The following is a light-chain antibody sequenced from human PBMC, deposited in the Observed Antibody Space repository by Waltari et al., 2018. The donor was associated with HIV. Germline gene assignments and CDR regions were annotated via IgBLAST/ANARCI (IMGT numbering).Light chain of an antibody. CDR1: SSNIESYL. CDR3: AAWDDSLNGWV. V-gene: IGLV1-44*01. Sequence: QSVLTQPPSASGTPGQRVTISCSGSSSNIESYLVSWYQQLRGTAPKLLLDSNNQRPSGVPDRFSGSTSCTSASLAINGLQSEDEADFYCAAWDDSLNGWVFGGGTKLTVL. CDR2: SNN. J-gene: IGLJ3*02.